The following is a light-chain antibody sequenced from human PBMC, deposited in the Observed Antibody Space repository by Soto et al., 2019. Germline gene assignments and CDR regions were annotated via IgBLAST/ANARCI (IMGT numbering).Light chain of an antibody. CDR1: QSISSY. CDR3: QQCYSTPPT. V-gene: IGKV1-39*01. CDR2: AAS. J-gene: IGKJ4*01. Sequence: DIQMTQSPSSLSASVGDRVTITCRASQSISSYLNWYQQKQGKAPKLLIYAASSSQSGVPSRFSGSGSGTDFTLTISSLQPEDFATYYCQQCYSTPPTFGGGTKVEIK.